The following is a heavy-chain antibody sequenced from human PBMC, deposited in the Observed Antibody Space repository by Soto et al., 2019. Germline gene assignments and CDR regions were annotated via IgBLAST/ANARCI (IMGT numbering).Heavy chain of an antibody. CDR1: GFTFSSYS. CDR2: ISSSSSYI. Sequence: GGSLRPSCAASGFTFSSYSMNWVRQAPGKGLEWVSSISSSSSYIYYAGSVKGRLTISRDNAKNSLYLQMNSLRAEDTAVYYCAREGHYCSGGSCYSRGFDYWGQGTLVTVSS. D-gene: IGHD2-15*01. J-gene: IGHJ4*02. V-gene: IGHV3-21*01. CDR3: AREGHYCSGGSCYSRGFDY.